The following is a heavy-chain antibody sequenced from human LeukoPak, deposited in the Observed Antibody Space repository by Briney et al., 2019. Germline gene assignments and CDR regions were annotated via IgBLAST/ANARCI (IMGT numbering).Heavy chain of an antibody. D-gene: IGHD2-2*01. CDR1: GGSISSYY. V-gene: IGHV4-4*07. CDR2: IYTSGST. J-gene: IGHJ4*02. CDR3: ARSPARYCSSTSCPPDY. Sequence: SETLSLTCTVSGGSISSYYWSWIRQPAGKGLERIGRIYTSGSTNYNPSLKSRVTMSVDTSKNQFSLKLSSVTAADTAVYYCARSPARYCSSTSCPPDYWGQGTLVTVSS.